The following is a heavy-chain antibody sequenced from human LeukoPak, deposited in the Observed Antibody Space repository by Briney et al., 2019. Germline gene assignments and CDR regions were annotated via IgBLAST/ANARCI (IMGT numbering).Heavy chain of an antibody. Sequence: ASVKVSCKAFGYTFTSNYMHWVRQAPGQGLEWMGWINPNSGGTNYAQKFQGRVTMTRDTSISTAYMELSRLRSDDTAVYYCARDLRIVGATTAFDIWGQGTMVTVSS. J-gene: IGHJ3*02. D-gene: IGHD1-26*01. V-gene: IGHV1-2*02. CDR3: ARDLRIVGATTAFDI. CDR2: INPNSGGT. CDR1: GYTFTSNY.